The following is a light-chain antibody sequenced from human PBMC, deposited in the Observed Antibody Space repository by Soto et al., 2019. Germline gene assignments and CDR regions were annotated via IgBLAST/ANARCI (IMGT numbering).Light chain of an antibody. CDR3: QSYDSSLSGWV. J-gene: IGLJ3*02. CDR1: SSNIGAGYG. CDR2: VNS. V-gene: IGLV1-40*01. Sequence: QSVLTQPPSVSGAPGQRVTISCTGNSSNIGAGYGVHWYQQLPGTAPKLLIYVNSNRPSGVPDRFSGSKSGTSASLAIIGLQAEDEADYFCQSYDSSLSGWVFGGGTKLTVL.